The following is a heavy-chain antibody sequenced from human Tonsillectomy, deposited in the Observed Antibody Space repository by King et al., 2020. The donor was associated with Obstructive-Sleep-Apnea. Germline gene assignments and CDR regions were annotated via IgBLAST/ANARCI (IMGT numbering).Heavy chain of an antibody. D-gene: IGHD3-10*01. CDR3: AKGGSGPDY. Sequence: QLVQSGGGVVQPGRSLRLSCAASGFTFSSYGMHWVRQAPGKGLEWVAVISYDGSNKYYADSVKGRFTISRDNSKNTLYLQMNSLRAEDTAVYYCAKGGSGPDYWGQGTLVTVSS. CDR2: ISYDGSNK. V-gene: IGHV3-30*18. CDR1: GFTFSSYG. J-gene: IGHJ4*02.